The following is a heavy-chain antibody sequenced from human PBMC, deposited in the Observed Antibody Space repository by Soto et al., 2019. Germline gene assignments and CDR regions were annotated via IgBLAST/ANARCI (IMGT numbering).Heavy chain of an antibody. D-gene: IGHD3-3*01. V-gene: IGHV3-53*01. J-gene: IGHJ4*02. Sequence: GGSLRLSCVASVFIVSSNQMSWVRQAPGKGLEWVSVIYSGHTTYYADSVEGRFTISRDDSKNTLYLQMNSLRVEDTAVYYCVRGPSDHKLRLVEWPYGDYWGQGALVTVSS. CDR1: VFIVSSNQ. CDR2: IYSGHTT. CDR3: VRGPSDHKLRLVEWPYGDY.